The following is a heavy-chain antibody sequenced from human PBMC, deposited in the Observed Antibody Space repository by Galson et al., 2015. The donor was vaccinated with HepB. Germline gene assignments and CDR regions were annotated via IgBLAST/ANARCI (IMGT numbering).Heavy chain of an antibody. CDR2: IKSKTDGGTT. V-gene: IGHV3-15*07. J-gene: IGHJ4*02. CDR3: TAYYDILTCYYNVPV. CDR1: GFTFSNAW. D-gene: IGHD3-9*01. Sequence: SLRLSCAASGFTFSNAWMNWVRQAPGKGLEWIGRIKSKTDGGTTDYAAPVKGRITISRDDSKNTLYLQMHRLKTEDTAVYYCTAYYDILTCYYNVPVWGQGTMVTVSS.